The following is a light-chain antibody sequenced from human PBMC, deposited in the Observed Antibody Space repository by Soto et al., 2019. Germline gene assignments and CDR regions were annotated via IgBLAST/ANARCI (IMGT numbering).Light chain of an antibody. CDR1: QGIGVR. Sequence: IQMTQSPSFLSSSIGDRVTITCRASQGIGVRLAWFQQKPGKAPQYLIYDASSLESGVPSRFSGSGSGTEFTLTISSLQPDDFATYYCQKYNSYLWTFGQGTKVDIK. V-gene: IGKV1-5*01. J-gene: IGKJ1*01. CDR3: QKYNSYLWT. CDR2: DAS.